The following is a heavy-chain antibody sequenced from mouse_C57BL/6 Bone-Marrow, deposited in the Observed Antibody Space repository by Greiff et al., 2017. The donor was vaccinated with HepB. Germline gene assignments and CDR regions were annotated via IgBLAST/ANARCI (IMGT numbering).Heavy chain of an antibody. CDR2: IWTGGGT. CDR3: ARGFTTVVARNWYFDV. V-gene: IGHV2-9-1*01. CDR1: GFSLTSYA. J-gene: IGHJ1*03. Sequence: VMLVESGPGLVAPSQSLSITCTVSGFSLTSYAISWVRQPPGKGLEWLGVIWTGGGTNYNSALKSRLSISKDNSKSQVFLKMNSLQTDDTARYYCARGFTTVVARNWYFDVWGTGTTVTVSS. D-gene: IGHD1-1*01.